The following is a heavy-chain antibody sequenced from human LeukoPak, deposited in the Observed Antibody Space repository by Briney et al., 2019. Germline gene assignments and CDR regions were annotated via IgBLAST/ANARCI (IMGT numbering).Heavy chain of an antibody. CDR1: GGSISSGSYY. Sequence: PSETLSLTCTVSGGSISSGSYYWSWIRQPPGKGLEWIGEINHSGSTNYNPSLKSRVTISVDTSKNQFSLKLSSVTAADTAVYYCARYGSAWRMVRGGIRPYYFDYWGQGTLVTVSS. J-gene: IGHJ4*02. CDR2: INHSGST. D-gene: IGHD3-10*01. V-gene: IGHV4-39*07. CDR3: ARYGSAWRMVRGGIRPYYFDY.